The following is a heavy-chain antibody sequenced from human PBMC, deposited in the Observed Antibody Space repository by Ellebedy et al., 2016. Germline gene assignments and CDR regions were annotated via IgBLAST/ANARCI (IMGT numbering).Heavy chain of an antibody. V-gene: IGHV4-59*12. Sequence: SETLSLXXTVSGGSISSYYWSWIRQPPGQGLEWIGYIYYSGSTNYNPSLKSRVTISVDTSKHQFSLKLSSVTAADTAVYYCARGQTQPHTIAARPGYYYMDVWGKGTTVTVSS. CDR3: ARGQTQPHTIAARPGYYYMDV. CDR1: GGSISSYY. D-gene: IGHD6-6*01. J-gene: IGHJ6*03. CDR2: IYYSGST.